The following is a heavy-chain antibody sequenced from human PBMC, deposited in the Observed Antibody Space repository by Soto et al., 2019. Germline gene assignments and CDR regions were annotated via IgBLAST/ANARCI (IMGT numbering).Heavy chain of an antibody. V-gene: IGHV1-2*02. CDR3: ARDYDKSGYDYFDP. CDR1: EYSFTGHY. CDR2: IDPKSGDT. Sequence: ASVKVSGKAAEYSFTGHYLHWVRQAPGQGLEWMGWIDPKSGDTKYAPKFQDRVTMTRDTSISRAYMDLSSLRYDDTAVYYCARDYDKSGYDYFDPWGQGTLVTVSS. D-gene: IGHD3-22*01. J-gene: IGHJ5*02.